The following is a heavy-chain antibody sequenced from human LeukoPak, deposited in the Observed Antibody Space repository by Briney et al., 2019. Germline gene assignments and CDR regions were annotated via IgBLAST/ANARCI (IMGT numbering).Heavy chain of an antibody. CDR2: ISAYNGNT. Sequence: ASVKVSCKASGYTFTSYGISWVRQAPGQGLEWMGWISAYNGNTNYAQKLQGRVTMTTDTSTSTAYMELSSLRSEDTAVYYCATGPYDSSGLTLYYFDYWGQGTLVTVSS. V-gene: IGHV1-18*01. J-gene: IGHJ4*02. CDR3: ATGPYDSSGLTLYYFDY. D-gene: IGHD3-22*01. CDR1: GYTFTSYG.